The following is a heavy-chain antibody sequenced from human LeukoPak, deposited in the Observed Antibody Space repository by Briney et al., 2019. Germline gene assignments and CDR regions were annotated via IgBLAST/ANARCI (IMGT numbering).Heavy chain of an antibody. D-gene: IGHD6-13*01. J-gene: IGHJ4*02. CDR1: GGSISSGSYY. CDR2: IYTSGST. Sequence: SETLSLTCTVSGGSISSGSYYWSWIRQPAGRGLEWIGRIYTSGSTNYNPSLKSRVTISVDTSKHQFSLKLSSVTAADTAVYYCATSPAYSTMIKYYFDYWGQGTLVTVSS. V-gene: IGHV4-61*02. CDR3: ATSPAYSTMIKYYFDY.